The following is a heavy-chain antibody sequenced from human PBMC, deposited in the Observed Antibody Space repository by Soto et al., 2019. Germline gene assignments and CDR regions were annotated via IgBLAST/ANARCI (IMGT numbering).Heavy chain of an antibody. Sequence: PGGSLRLSCAASGFTFSSYAMSWVRQAPGKGLEWVSGISGSGGSTYYADSVKGRFTISRDNSKNTLYLQMNSLRAEDTAVYYCATDRAAAGLSCFDYWGQGTLVTVSS. CDR2: ISGSGGST. V-gene: IGHV3-23*01. D-gene: IGHD6-13*01. CDR1: GFTFSSYA. CDR3: ATDRAAAGLSCFDY. J-gene: IGHJ4*02.